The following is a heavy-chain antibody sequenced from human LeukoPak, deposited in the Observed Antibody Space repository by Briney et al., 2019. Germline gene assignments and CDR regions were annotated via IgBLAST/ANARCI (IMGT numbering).Heavy chain of an antibody. CDR1: GFTFSTYS. Sequence: PGGSLRLSCAASGFTFSTYSINWVRQAPGKGLEWVSSISSSSSYIYYADSVKGRFTISRDNAKNSLYLQMNSLRAEDTAVYYCAREELDNWGAFDIWGQGTMVTVSS. J-gene: IGHJ3*02. CDR2: ISSSSSYI. CDR3: AREELDNWGAFDI. V-gene: IGHV3-21*01. D-gene: IGHD7-27*01.